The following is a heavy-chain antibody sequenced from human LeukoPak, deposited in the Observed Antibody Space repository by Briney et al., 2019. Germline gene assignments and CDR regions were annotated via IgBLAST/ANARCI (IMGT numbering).Heavy chain of an antibody. Sequence: GGSLRLSCAASGFTFSSYAMSWVRQAPGEGLEWVSAISGSGGSTYYADSVKGRFTISRDNSKNTLYLQMNSLRAEDTAVYYCAKATIREVIFLFFDYWGQGTLVTVSS. CDR1: GFTFSSYA. J-gene: IGHJ4*02. D-gene: IGHD3-10*01. CDR3: AKATIREVIFLFFDY. V-gene: IGHV3-23*01. CDR2: ISGSGGST.